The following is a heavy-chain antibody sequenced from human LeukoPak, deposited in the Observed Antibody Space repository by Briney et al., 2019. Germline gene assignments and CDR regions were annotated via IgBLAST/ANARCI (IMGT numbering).Heavy chain of an antibody. CDR1: GFTFSSYG. CDR3: AKDQARYGMDV. Sequence: GGSLRLSCAASGFTFSSYGMHWVRQAPGKGLEWVAVISYDGSNKYYADSVKGRFTISRDNSKNTLYLQMNSLRAEDTAVYYCAKDQARYGMDVWGQGTTVTV. V-gene: IGHV3-30*18. CDR2: ISYDGSNK. J-gene: IGHJ6*02.